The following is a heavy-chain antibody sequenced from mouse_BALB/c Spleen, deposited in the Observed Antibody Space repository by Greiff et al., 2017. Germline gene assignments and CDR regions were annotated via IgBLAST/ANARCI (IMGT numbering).Heavy chain of an antibody. D-gene: IGHD2-1*01. V-gene: IGHV1S137*01. Sequence: QVQLQQSGAELVRPGVSVKISCKGSGYTFTDYAMHWVKQSHAKSLEWIGVISTYYGDASYNQKFKGKATMTVDKSSSTAYMELARLTSEDSAIYYCARGYYGNFAWFAYWGQGTLVTVSA. CDR2: ISTYYGDA. J-gene: IGHJ3*01. CDR3: ARGYYGNFAWFAY. CDR1: GYTFTDYA.